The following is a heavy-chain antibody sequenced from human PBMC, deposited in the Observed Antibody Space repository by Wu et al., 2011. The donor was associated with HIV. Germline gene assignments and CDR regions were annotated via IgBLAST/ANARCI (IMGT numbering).Heavy chain of an antibody. J-gene: IGHJ4*02. CDR2: IIPLLGTP. V-gene: IGHV1-69*05. D-gene: IGHD3-10*01. CDR3: ALRTRAGSGSDY. CDR1: GGTFKTYA. Sequence: QVQLVQSGAEVKKPGSSVKVSCQASGGTFKTYAISWVRQAPGQGLEWMGGIIPLLGTPNYAQKFQDRVTITTDESTNTAYMELSSLRWEDTAVYYCALRTRAGSGSDYWGQGTLVTVSS.